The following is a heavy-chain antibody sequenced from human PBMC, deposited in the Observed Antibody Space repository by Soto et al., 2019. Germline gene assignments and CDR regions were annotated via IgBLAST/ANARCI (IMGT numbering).Heavy chain of an antibody. J-gene: IGHJ6*02. V-gene: IGHV3-23*01. D-gene: IGHD3-3*01. CDR3: AKLGGLRFLEWLVESYGMDV. Sequence: QAGGSLRLSCAASGFTFSSYAMSWVRQAPGKGLEWVSAISGSGGSTYYADSVKGRFTISRDNSKNTLYLQMNSLRAEDTAVYYCAKLGGLRFLEWLVESYGMDVWGQGTTVTVSS. CDR2: ISGSGGST. CDR1: GFTFSSYA.